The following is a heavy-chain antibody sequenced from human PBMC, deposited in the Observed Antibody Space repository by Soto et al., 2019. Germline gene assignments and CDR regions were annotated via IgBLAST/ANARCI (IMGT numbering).Heavy chain of an antibody. CDR2: IYYSGST. J-gene: IGHJ4*02. CDR1: GGSFSSGGYY. D-gene: IGHD2-8*02. Sequence: LQLHESGPGLVKPSQTLSLACTVSGGSFSSGGYYWSGLRQLPGKGLEWIGYIYYSGSTYYNPSLKSRFTISLDTSKNQFSLKLSSVTAADTAVYYCARATSFSGHHGYWGQGTLVTVSS. CDR3: ARATSFSGHHGY. V-gene: IGHV4-31*03.